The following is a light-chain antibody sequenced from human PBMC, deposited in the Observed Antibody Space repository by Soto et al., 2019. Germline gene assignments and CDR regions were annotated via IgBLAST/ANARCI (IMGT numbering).Light chain of an antibody. V-gene: IGKV1-5*03. J-gene: IGKJ1*01. CDR1: QNINSW. Sequence: DIQMTQSPSNLSASVGDRVTITCRASQNINSWLAWYQQKPGKVPNLLIYKASTLESGGPSRFSGSGSGTEFTLTISSLQPDDFATYYCQQYKTYWTFGQGTKVEIK. CDR2: KAS. CDR3: QQYKTYWT.